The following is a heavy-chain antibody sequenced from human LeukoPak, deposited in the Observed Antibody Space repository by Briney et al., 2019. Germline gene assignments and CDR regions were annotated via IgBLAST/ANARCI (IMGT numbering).Heavy chain of an antibody. CDR1: GYSISSGYY. Sequence: SETLSLTCTVSGYSISSGYYWGWIRQPPGKGLEWIGSIYHSGSTYYNPSLKSRVTISVDTSKNQFSLKLSSVTAADTAVYYCAKDTYYGSGSPFDYWGQGTLVTVSS. J-gene: IGHJ4*02. V-gene: IGHV4-38-2*02. CDR2: IYHSGST. CDR3: AKDTYYGSGSPFDY. D-gene: IGHD3-10*01.